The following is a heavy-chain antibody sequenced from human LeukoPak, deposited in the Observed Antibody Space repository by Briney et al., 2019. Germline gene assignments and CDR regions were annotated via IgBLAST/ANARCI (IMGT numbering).Heavy chain of an antibody. D-gene: IGHD4-17*01. Sequence: SETLSLTCTVSGGSIGSTGYYWGWIRQPPGKGLEWIGSIYYSGSAYYNPSLKSRVTISVGTSKNQFSLKLSSVTAADTAVYYCASHTVTTLFDFWGQGTLVTVSS. CDR3: ASHTVTTLFDF. V-gene: IGHV4-39*07. J-gene: IGHJ4*02. CDR1: GGSIGSTGYY. CDR2: IYYSGSA.